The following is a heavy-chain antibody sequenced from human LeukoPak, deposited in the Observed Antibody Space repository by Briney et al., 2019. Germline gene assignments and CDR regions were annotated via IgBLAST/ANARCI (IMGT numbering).Heavy chain of an antibody. J-gene: IGHJ4*02. D-gene: IGHD3-22*01. Sequence: PAGSLRLSCAAAGYTFSSYSTSWVRQAAGKWLEWVAAISGSEDSTYYAHAVKRRFTNSRDNSKNTLYRQMNRLRAEDTAVYYCAKVPSTYYYDSSDDYWGQGTLVSVSS. CDR2: ISGSEDST. CDR3: AKVPSTYYYDSSDDY. V-gene: IGHV3-23*01. CDR1: GYTFSSYS.